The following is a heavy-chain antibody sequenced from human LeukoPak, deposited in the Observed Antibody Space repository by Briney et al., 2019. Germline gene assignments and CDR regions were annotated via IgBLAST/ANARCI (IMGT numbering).Heavy chain of an antibody. CDR1: GGSISSGGYS. CDR2: IYHSGST. Sequence: SETLSLTCAVSGGSISSGGYSWSWIRQPSGKGLEWIGYIYHSGSTYYNPSLKSRVTISVDRSKNQFSLKLSSVTAADTAVYYCARALHWFDPWGQGTLVTVSS. D-gene: IGHD1-26*01. J-gene: IGHJ5*02. CDR3: ARALHWFDP. V-gene: IGHV4-30-2*01.